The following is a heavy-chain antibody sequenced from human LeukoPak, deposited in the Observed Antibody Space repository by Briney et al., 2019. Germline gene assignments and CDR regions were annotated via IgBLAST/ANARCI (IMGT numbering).Heavy chain of an antibody. J-gene: IGHJ5*02. Sequence: SETLSLTCTVSGGSISSGGYYWSWIRQHPGKGLEWIGYIYYSGSTYYNPSLKSRVTISVDTSKNQFSLKLSSVTAADTAVYYCARGTRQQLETGNWFDPWGQGTLVTVSS. CDR1: GGSISSGGYY. CDR2: IYYSGST. D-gene: IGHD6-13*01. CDR3: ARGTRQQLETGNWFDP. V-gene: IGHV4-31*03.